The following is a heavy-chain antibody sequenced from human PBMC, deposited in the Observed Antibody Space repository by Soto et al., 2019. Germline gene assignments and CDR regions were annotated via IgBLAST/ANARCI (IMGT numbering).Heavy chain of an antibody. Sequence: QAGGSLRLSCAASGFTFSSYAMHWVRQAPGKGLEWVAVISYDGSNKYYADAVKGRFTISRDNSKNTLYLQMNSLRAEDTAVYYGARVTAVDYDILTGWGQGPLVTVSS. D-gene: IGHD3-9*01. V-gene: IGHV3-30-3*01. CDR2: ISYDGSNK. CDR3: ARVTAVDYDILTG. CDR1: GFTFSSYA. J-gene: IGHJ4*02.